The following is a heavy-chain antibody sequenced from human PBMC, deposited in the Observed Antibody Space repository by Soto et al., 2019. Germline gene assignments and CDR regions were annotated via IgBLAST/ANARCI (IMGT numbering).Heavy chain of an antibody. J-gene: IGHJ4*02. D-gene: IGHD2-8*01. CDR2: ISWNSGSI. Sequence: GGSLRLSCAASGFTFDDYAMHWVRQAPGKGLEWVSGISWNSGSIGYADSVKGRFTISRHNAKNSLYLQMNSLRAEDTALYYCAKDRFPGLYCTNGVCYTRGYFDYWGQGTLVTVSS. CDR1: GFTFDDYA. CDR3: AKDRFPGLYCTNGVCYTRGYFDY. V-gene: IGHV3-9*01.